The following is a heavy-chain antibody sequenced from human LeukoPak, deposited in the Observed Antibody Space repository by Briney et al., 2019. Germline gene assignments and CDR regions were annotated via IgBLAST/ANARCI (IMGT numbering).Heavy chain of an antibody. V-gene: IGHV4-61*01. CDR3: ARARAGIAAAVVGYYYYGMDV. CDR1: GGSVSSGSYY. D-gene: IGHD6-13*01. CDR2: IYYSGST. J-gene: IGHJ6*02. Sequence: SETLSLTRTVSGGSVSSGSYYWSWIRQPPGKGLEWIGYIYYSGSTNYNPSLKSRVTISVDTSKNQFSLKLSSVTAADTAVYYCARARAGIAAAVVGYYYYGMDVWGQGTTVTVSS.